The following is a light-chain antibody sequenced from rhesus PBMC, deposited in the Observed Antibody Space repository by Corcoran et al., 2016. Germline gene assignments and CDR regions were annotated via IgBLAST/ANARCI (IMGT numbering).Light chain of an antibody. J-gene: IGLJ1*01. CDR1: SSDIGANNR. Sequence: QAAPTQSPSVSGSPGQSVTISCTGTSSDIGANNRVSWYQQSPGKAPKLMIYDVNKRPSGVSDRFAGSKSGSTASLTISGLQAEDEAVYYCSSYGSGSTDSFGDGTRLTVL. CDR3: SSYGSGSTDS. CDR2: DVN. V-gene: IGLV2-13*03.